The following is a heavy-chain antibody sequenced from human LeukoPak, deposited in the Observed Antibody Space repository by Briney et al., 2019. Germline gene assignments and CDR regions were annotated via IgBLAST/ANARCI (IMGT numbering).Heavy chain of an antibody. J-gene: IGHJ4*02. CDR3: ARNVSGSYYAY. V-gene: IGHV1-18*01. CDR2: ITSYNGNT. Sequence: ASLKVSCKASGYTFTSYGISWVRQAPGQGLEWMGWITSYNGNTNYAQKFQGTVTMTTDTSTSTGYMELRSLRSDDTAVYYCARNVSGSYYAYWGQGTLVTVSS. D-gene: IGHD1-26*01. CDR1: GYTFTSYG.